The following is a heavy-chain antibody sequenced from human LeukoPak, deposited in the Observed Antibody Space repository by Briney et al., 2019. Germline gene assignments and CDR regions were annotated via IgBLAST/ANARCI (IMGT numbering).Heavy chain of an antibody. CDR2: ITAYKGNT. CDR1: GYTFTSDG. Sequence: GGSVNVSCKASGYTFTSDGISWVRQTPEQRLEWGGWITAYKGNTNYAQKLQGRATITTDTSARPDYKELRSLRSADRAVYYCAGALRRYFDWPTQTFDSWGQGTLVTVSS. V-gene: IGHV1-18*04. D-gene: IGHD3-9*01. J-gene: IGHJ4*02. CDR3: AGALRRYFDWPTQTFDS.